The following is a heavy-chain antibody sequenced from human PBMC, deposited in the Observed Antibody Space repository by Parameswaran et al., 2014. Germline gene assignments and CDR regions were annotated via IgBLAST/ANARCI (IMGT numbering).Heavy chain of an antibody. J-gene: IGHJ6*02. D-gene: IGHD1-26*01. Sequence: WVRQAPGQGLEWMGWINPNSGGTNYAQKFQGWVTMTRDTSISTAYMELSRLRSDDTAVYYCARATSVGATRYYYYGMDVWGQGTTVTVSS. V-gene: IGHV1-2*04. CDR2: INPNSGGT. CDR3: ARATSVGATRYYYYGMDV.